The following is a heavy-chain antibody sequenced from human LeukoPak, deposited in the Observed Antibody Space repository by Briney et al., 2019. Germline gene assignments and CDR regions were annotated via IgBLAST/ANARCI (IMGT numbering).Heavy chain of an antibody. Sequence: ASVKVSCKASGGTFSSYAISWVRQAPGQGLEWMGGIIPIFGTANYAQKFQGRVTITTDESTSTAYMELSSLRSEDTAVYYCARGGRAYIAAAAHPWGQGTLVTVSS. CDR1: GGTFSSYA. J-gene: IGHJ5*02. CDR3: ARGGRAYIAAAAHP. D-gene: IGHD6-13*01. CDR2: IIPIFGTA. V-gene: IGHV1-69*05.